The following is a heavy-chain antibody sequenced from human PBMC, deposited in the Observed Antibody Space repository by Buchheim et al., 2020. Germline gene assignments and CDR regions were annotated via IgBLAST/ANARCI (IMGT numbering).Heavy chain of an antibody. V-gene: IGHV1-2*02. CDR2: INPNSGGT. CDR1: GYTFTGYY. J-gene: IGHJ6*02. Sequence: QVQLVQSGAEVKKPGASLKVSCKASGYTFTGYYIHWVRQAPGQGLEWMGWINPNSGGTTYAQKFQGRDTMTRDTSISTVYMELSRLRSDDTAVYYCARVRSDWPIDGMDVWGQGTT. D-gene: IGHD2-21*02. CDR3: ARVRSDWPIDGMDV.